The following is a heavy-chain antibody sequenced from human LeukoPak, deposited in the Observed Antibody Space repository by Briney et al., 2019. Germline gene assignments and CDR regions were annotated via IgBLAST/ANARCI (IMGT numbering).Heavy chain of an antibody. CDR2: ISYSGST. V-gene: IGHV4-59*08. Sequence: ETLSLTCTVSGGSISSYYWSRIRQPPGKGLEWIGYISYSGSTNYNPSLKSRVTISVDTSKNQFSLKLNSVTAADTAVYCCARHLFCGGDCYSGYFDYWGQGTLVTVSS. CDR1: GGSISSYY. D-gene: IGHD2-21*02. J-gene: IGHJ4*02. CDR3: ARHLFCGGDCYSGYFDY.